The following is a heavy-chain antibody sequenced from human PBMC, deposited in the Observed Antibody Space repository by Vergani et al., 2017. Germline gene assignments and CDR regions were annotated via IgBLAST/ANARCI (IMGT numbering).Heavy chain of an antibody. CDR3: ARASLRALVGYYYYMDV. J-gene: IGHJ6*03. D-gene: IGHD3-16*02. CDR2: IFPSGNS. Sequence: QLQLQESGSGLVKPSHILSLTCAVSGDSITNGVFSWNWTRQPPGKGPEWIGYIFPSGNSDYNPSLKNRVSISLDKSKNQFSLGVNSVTAADTAVYFCARASLRALVGYYYYMDVWGKGKTVVVSS. V-gene: IGHV4-30-2*01. CDR1: GDSITNGVFS.